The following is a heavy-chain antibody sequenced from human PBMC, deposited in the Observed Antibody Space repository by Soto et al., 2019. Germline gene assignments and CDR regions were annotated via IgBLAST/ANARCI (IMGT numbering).Heavy chain of an antibody. Sequence: GSLRLSCAASGFTFSSYAMSWVRQAPGKGLEWVSAISGSGGSTYYADSVKGRFTISRDNSKNTLYLQMNSLRAEDTAVYYCAKDQKNGYNWNYLGSLDYWGQGTLVTVSS. CDR1: GFTFSSYA. D-gene: IGHD1-7*01. J-gene: IGHJ4*02. V-gene: IGHV3-23*01. CDR3: AKDQKNGYNWNYLGSLDY. CDR2: ISGSGGST.